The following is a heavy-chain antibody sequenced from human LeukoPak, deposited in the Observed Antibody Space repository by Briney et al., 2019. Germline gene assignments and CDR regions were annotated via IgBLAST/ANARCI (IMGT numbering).Heavy chain of an antibody. CDR3: ARLSDALDY. CDR2: IGRSGITI. CDR1: GXTFSSYE. D-gene: IGHD2-21*02. J-gene: IGHJ4*02. V-gene: IGHV3-48*03. Sequence: GGSLRLSCAASGXTFSSYEMNWVRQAPGKGLEWVSYIGRSGITIYYADSVKGRFTISRDNAKNSLYLQMNSLRAEDTAVYYCARLSDALDYWGQGTLVTVSS.